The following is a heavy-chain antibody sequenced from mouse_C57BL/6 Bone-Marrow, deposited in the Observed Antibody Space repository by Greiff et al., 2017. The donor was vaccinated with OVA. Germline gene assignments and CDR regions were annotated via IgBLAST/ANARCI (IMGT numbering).Heavy chain of an antibody. Sequence: EVKLVESGGGLVQPGGSLKLSCAASGFTFSDYYMYWVRQTPEKRLEWVAYISNGGGSTYYPDTVKGRFTISRDNAKNTLYLQMSRLKSEDTAMYYCARSYVRYYYAMDYWGQGTSVTVSS. CDR2: ISNGGGST. V-gene: IGHV5-12*01. CDR1: GFTFSDYY. J-gene: IGHJ4*01. D-gene: IGHD1-1*01. CDR3: ARSYVRYYYAMDY.